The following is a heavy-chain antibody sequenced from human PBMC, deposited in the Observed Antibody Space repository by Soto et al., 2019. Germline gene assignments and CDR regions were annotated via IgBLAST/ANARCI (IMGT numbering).Heavy chain of an antibody. Sequence: QVQLQESGPGLVKPSQTLSLTCTVSGGSISSGGYYWSWIRQHPGKGLEWIGYIYYSGSTYYNPSLQSRVTISVDTSKNQFSLKLSSVTAADTAVYYCARTGWEYYGMDVWGQGTTVTVSS. V-gene: IGHV4-31*03. J-gene: IGHJ6*02. CDR2: IYYSGST. D-gene: IGHD1-26*01. CDR3: ARTGWEYYGMDV. CDR1: GGSISSGGYY.